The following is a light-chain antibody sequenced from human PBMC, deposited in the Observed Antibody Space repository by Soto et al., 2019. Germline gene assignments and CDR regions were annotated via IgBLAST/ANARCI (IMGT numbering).Light chain of an antibody. Sequence: QSVLTQPASVSGSPGQSITISCTGTSSDVGGYNFVSWYQQHPGRAPKLLIYEVSRRPSGVSNRFSGPKSGDTASLTISGLQAEDEADYYCYSYRGYYTRVFGTGTKV. V-gene: IGLV2-14*01. CDR1: SSDVGGYNF. CDR3: YSYRGYYTRV. CDR2: EVS. J-gene: IGLJ1*01.